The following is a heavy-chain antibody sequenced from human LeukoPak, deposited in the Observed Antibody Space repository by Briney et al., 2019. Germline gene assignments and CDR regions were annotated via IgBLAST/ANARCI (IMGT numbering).Heavy chain of an antibody. CDR3: ARNSGYDFGNWFDP. Sequence: GGSLRLSCAASGFTFSCYSMSWVRQAPGKGREWVSSISSSSSYIYYADSVKGRFTISRDNAKNTLYLQMNSLRAEDTAVYYCARNSGYDFGNWFDPWGQGTLVTVSS. CDR1: GFTFSCYS. J-gene: IGHJ5*02. V-gene: IGHV3-21*01. D-gene: IGHD5-12*01. CDR2: ISSSSSYI.